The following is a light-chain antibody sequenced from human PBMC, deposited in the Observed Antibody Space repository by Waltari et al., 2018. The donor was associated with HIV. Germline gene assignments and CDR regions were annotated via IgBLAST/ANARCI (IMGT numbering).Light chain of an antibody. Sequence: QSVLTQPPSVSAAPGQKVTISCSGITSTIGNDYVSWYQHVPGAAPRLLIYDNNKRPSVIPDRFSGSRSGTSATLCITGLQTGDEAHYYCGTWDRSLSAAVFGGGTKLTVL. CDR2: DNN. CDR3: GTWDRSLSAAV. J-gene: IGLJ3*02. CDR1: TSTIGNDY. V-gene: IGLV1-51*01.